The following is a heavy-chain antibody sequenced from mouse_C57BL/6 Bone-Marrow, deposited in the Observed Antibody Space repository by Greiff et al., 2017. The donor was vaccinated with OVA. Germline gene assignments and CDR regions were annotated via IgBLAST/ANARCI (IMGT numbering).Heavy chain of an antibody. CDR3: ARQGYYGNYWYFDV. J-gene: IGHJ1*03. CDR1: GFTFSDYY. CDR2: ISNGGGST. D-gene: IGHD1-1*01. Sequence: EVKVEESGGGLVQPGGSLKLSCAASGFTFSDYYMYWVRQTPEKRLEWVAYISNGGGSTYYPDTVKGRFTISRDNAKNTLYLQMSRLKSEDTAMYYCARQGYYGNYWYFDVWGTGTTVTVSS. V-gene: IGHV5-12*01.